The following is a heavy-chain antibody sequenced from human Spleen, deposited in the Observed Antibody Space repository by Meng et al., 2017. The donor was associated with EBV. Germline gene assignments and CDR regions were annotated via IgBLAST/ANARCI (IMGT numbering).Heavy chain of an antibody. V-gene: IGHV7-4-1*02. CDR1: GCAFTSHA. Sequence: LVQYGADLKKPGASLNVSYKSSGCAFTSHAIHWVRQAPGQGVEWMGWINTNTGNPTYAQGFTGRFVFSLDTSVRTAYLQISSLKAEDTAVYYCARVVAGGSYLTYWGQGTLVTVSS. CDR3: ARVVAGGSYLTY. CDR2: INTNTGNP. D-gene: IGHD1-26*01. J-gene: IGHJ4*02.